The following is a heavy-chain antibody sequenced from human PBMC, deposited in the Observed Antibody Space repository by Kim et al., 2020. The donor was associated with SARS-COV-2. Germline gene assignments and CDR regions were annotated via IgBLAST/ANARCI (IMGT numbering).Heavy chain of an antibody. Sequence: TYYNPSLKSRVTISVDTSKNQFSLKLSSVTAADTAVYYCARDVSSTYFDYWGQGTLVTVSS. CDR3: ARDVSSTYFDY. V-gene: IGHV4-31*02. J-gene: IGHJ4*02. CDR2: T.